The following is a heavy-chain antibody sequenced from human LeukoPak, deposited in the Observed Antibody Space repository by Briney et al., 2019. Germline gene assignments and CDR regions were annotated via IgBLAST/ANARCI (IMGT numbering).Heavy chain of an antibody. CDR2: FDPEDGET. D-gene: IGHD6-6*01. V-gene: IGHV1-24*01. CDR1: GYTLTELS. Sequence: GASVKVSCKVCGYTLTELSMHWVRQAPGKGLEWMGGFDPEDGETIYAQKFQGRVTMTEDTSTDTAYMELSSLRSEDTAVYYCATDFIAARLVDYWGQGTLVTVSS. J-gene: IGHJ4*02. CDR3: ATDFIAARLVDY.